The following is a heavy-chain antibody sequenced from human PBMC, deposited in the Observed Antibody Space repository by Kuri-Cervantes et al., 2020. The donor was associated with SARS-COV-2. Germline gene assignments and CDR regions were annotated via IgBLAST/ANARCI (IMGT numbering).Heavy chain of an antibody. Sequence: ETLSLPCPASGFTFSSYAMSRVRKAPGKGLEWVSAISGSGGTTSYADSVKGRFTISRANSKNTLYRQMISLRAVDTDVYYCANSRWQQLSWLDYWGQGTLGTVSS. V-gene: IGHV3-23*01. CDR1: GFTFSSYA. J-gene: IGHJ4*02. D-gene: IGHD6-13*01. CDR2: ISGSGGTT. CDR3: ANSRWQQLSWLDY.